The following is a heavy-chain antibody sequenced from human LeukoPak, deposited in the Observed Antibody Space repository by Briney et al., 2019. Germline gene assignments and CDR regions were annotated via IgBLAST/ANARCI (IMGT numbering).Heavy chain of an antibody. CDR1: GYTFTSYY. J-gene: IGHJ5*02. V-gene: IGHV1-46*01. Sequence: ASVKVSCKASGYTFTSYYMHWVRQAPGHGLEWMGIINPSGGSTSYAQKFQGRVTMTRDTSTSTVYMELSSLRSKDTAVYYCARAWSPITMVRGTNWFDPWGQGTLVTVSS. D-gene: IGHD3-10*01. CDR2: INPSGGST. CDR3: ARAWSPITMVRGTNWFDP.